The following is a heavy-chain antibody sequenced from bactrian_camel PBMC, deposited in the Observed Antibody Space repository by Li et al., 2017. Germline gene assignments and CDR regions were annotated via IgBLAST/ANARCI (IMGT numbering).Heavy chain of an antibody. J-gene: IGHJ6*01. CDR3: AARGPYCYTKLSVRDFTY. CDR1: GCTFSSCG. V-gene: IGHV3S57*01. CDR2: ISRTGTT. Sequence: VQLVESGGGSVQAGGSLSLSCAASGCTFSSCGMGWYRQAPGEERELVSIISRTGTTVYADSVKGRFIISRDNAKNTLYLQMNSLKTEDTAVYYCAARGPYCYTKLSVRDFTYWGQGTQVTVS. D-gene: IGHD2*01.